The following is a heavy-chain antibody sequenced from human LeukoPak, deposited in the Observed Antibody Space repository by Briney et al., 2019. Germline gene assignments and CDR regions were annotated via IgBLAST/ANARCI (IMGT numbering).Heavy chain of an antibody. CDR2: IYYSGST. CDR1: GGSISSSSYY. V-gene: IGHV4-39*07. D-gene: IGHD3-3*01. CDR3: ARAYYDFWSGYYDY. Sequence: PSETLSLTCTASGGSISSSSYYWGWLRQPPGKGLEWIGSIYYSGSTYYNPSLKSRVTISVDTSKNQFSLKLSSVTAADTAVYYCARAYYDFWSGYYDYWGQGTLVTVSS. J-gene: IGHJ4*02.